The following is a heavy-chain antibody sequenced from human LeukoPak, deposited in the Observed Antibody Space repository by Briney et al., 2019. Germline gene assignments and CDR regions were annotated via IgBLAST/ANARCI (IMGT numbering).Heavy chain of an antibody. CDR3: ARDVIAAAGLGFDY. J-gene: IGHJ4*02. V-gene: IGHV1-69*13. CDR2: IIPIFGTA. D-gene: IGHD6-13*01. CDR1: GYTFTTYA. Sequence: ASVKVSCKASGYTFTTYAINRVRQAPGQGLEWMGGIIPIFGTANYAQKFQGRVTITADESTSTAYMELSSLRSEDTAVYDCARDVIAAAGLGFDYWGQGTLVTASS.